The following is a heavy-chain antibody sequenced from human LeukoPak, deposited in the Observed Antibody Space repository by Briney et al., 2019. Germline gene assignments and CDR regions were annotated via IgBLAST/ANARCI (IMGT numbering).Heavy chain of an antibody. D-gene: IGHD2-2*01. CDR2: IYYSGST. CDR1: GGSISSYY. CDR3: ARGSERLSRKMGV. J-gene: IGHJ6*04. V-gene: IGHV4-59*01. Sequence: PSETLSLTCTVSGGSISSYYWSWIRQPPGKGLEWIGYIYYSGSTNYNPSLKSRVTISVDTSKNQFSLKLSSVTAADTAVYYCARGSERLSRKMGVWGKGTTVTVSS.